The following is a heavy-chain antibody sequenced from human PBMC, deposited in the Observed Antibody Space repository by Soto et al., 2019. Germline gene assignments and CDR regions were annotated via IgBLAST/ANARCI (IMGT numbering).Heavy chain of an antibody. J-gene: IGHJ5*02. D-gene: IGHD2-2*01. CDR3: ARVGDVVLVAGGRWGWFDP. CDR1: GITVSSNY. CDR2: IHSGGSI. V-gene: IGHV3-66*01. Sequence: DVQLVESGGGLVQPGGSLRLSCAASGITVSSNYMSWVRQAPGKGLEWVSVIHSGGSIDYADSVRGRFTISRDTSKNTRYLQMNGLRVEDTALDYCARVGDVVLVAGGRWGWFDPWGQGTLVTVSS.